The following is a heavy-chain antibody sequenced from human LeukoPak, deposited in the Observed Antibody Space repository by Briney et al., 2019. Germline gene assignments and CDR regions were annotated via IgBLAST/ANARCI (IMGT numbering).Heavy chain of an antibody. D-gene: IGHD3-3*01. CDR3: ARWRVLNWFDP. CDR2: INHSGST. J-gene: IGHJ5*02. Sequence: SETLSHTCAVYGGSFSGYYWSWIRQPPGKGLEWIGEINHSGSTNYNPSLKSRVTISVDTSKNQFSLKLSSVTAADTAVYHCARWRVLNWFDPWGQGTLVTVSS. V-gene: IGHV4-34*01. CDR1: GGSFSGYY.